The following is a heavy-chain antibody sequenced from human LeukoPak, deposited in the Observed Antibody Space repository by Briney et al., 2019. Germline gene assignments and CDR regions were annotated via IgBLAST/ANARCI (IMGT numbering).Heavy chain of an antibody. CDR1: GFTFSSYE. Sequence: GGSLRLSCAASGFTFSSYEMNWVRQAPGKGLEWVSYISSSGSTIYYADSVKGRFTISRDSAKNSLYLQMNSLRADDTAVYYCARSRKGYQLLSTNRDYYYMDVWGKGATVTLSS. J-gene: IGHJ6*03. V-gene: IGHV3-48*03. D-gene: IGHD2-2*01. CDR2: ISSSGSTI. CDR3: ARSRKGYQLLSTNRDYYYMDV.